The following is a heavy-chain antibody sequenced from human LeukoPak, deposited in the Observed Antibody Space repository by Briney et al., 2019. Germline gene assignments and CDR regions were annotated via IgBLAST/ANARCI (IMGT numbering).Heavy chain of an antibody. CDR1: GFTFSSFW. D-gene: IGHD3-22*01. V-gene: IGHV3-72*01. Sequence: GGSLRLSCAASGFTFSSFWMTWVRQAPGKGLEWVGRSRNKAYSYTTEYAASVKGRFTISRDDLKNSLYLQMSSLKTEDTAIYYCARASYYDSSGYVKDYFDYWGQGTLVTVSS. J-gene: IGHJ4*02. CDR3: ARASYYDSSGYVKDYFDY. CDR2: SRNKAYSYTT.